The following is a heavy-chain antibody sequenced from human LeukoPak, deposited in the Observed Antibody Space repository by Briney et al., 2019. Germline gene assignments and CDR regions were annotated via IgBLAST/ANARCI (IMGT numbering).Heavy chain of an antibody. V-gene: IGHV1-18*01. CDR1: GYTFTSYG. CDR3: ARDNDSRDPPHFDY. CDR2: ISAYNGNT. J-gene: IGHJ4*02. Sequence: GASVKVSCKASGYTFTSYGISWVRQAPGQGLEWMGWISAYNGNTNYAQKFQGRVTITADKSTRTAYMELSSLRSEDTAVYYCARDNDSRDPPHFDYWGQGTLVTVSS. D-gene: IGHD3-16*01.